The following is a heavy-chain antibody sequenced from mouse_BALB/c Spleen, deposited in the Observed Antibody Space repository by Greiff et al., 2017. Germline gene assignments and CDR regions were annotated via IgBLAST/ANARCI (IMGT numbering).Heavy chain of an antibody. CDR2: IWGDGST. J-gene: IGHJ1*01. CDR1: GFSLTGYG. Sequence: QVQLKESGPGLVAPSQSLSITCTVSGFSLTGYGVNWVRQPPGKGLEWLGMIWGDGSTDYNSALKSRLSISKDNSKSQVFLKMNSLQTDDTARYYCARGAVVKDFDVWGAGTTVTVSS. CDR3: ARGAVVKDFDV. V-gene: IGHV2-6-7*01. D-gene: IGHD1-1*01.